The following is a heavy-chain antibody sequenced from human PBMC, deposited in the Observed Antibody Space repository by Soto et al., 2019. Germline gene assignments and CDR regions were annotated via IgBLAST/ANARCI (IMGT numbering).Heavy chain of an antibody. Sequence: HPRGSLRLSCAASGLTFSSYAMSWVRQAPGKGLEWVSAISGSGGSTYYADSVKGRFTISRDNSKNTLYLQMNSLRAEDTAVYYCAKAPTRSGSYYPPFDYWGQGTLVTVSS. CDR3: AKAPTRSGSYYPPFDY. CDR1: GLTFSSYA. J-gene: IGHJ4*02. D-gene: IGHD3-10*01. V-gene: IGHV3-23*01. CDR2: ISGSGGST.